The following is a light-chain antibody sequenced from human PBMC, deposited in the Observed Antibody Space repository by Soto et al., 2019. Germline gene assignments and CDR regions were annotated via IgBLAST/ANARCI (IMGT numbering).Light chain of an antibody. V-gene: IGLV1-47*01. Sequence: QSVLTQPPSASGTPGPRDTLSCSGVSSNIGSNYAYLYRQRPGPAPKLDSDANSQRPSGVPDRFSGYKSGTSASLAISGLRSEDEADYYCATWEDSLRGVLFGGGTKLTVL. J-gene: IGLJ2*01. CDR2: ANS. CDR1: SSNIGSNY. CDR3: ATWEDSLRGVL.